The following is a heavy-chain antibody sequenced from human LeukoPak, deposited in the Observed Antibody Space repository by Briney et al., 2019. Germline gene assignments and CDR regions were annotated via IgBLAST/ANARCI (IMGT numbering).Heavy chain of an antibody. Sequence: GGSLRLSCAASGFTFSSYWMHWVRQAPGKGLVWVSRINSDGSSTNYADSVKGRFTISRDNAKNTLYLQMNSLRAEDTAVYYCARGGYSSSWYPYWGQGTLVTVSS. D-gene: IGHD6-13*01. V-gene: IGHV3-74*01. CDR3: ARGGYSSSWYPY. J-gene: IGHJ4*02. CDR1: GFTFSSYW. CDR2: INSDGSST.